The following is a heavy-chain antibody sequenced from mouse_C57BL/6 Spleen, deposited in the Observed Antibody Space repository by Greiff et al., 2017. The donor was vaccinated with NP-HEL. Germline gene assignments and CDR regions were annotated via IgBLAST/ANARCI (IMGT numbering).Heavy chain of an antibody. V-gene: IGHV1-18*01. Sequence: EVQLQQSGPELVKPGASVKIPCKASGYTFTDYNMNWVKQSHGKSLEWMGDINPNNGGTIYNQKCKGKATLTVDKSSSTAYMELRSLTSEDTAVYYCARSRTVTTVVAYYFDYWGQGTTLTVSS. CDR1: GYTFTDYN. J-gene: IGHJ2*01. CDR3: ARSRTVTTVVAYYFDY. D-gene: IGHD1-1*01. CDR2: INPNNGGT.